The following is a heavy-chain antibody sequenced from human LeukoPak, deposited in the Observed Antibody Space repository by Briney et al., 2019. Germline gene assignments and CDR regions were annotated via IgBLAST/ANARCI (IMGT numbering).Heavy chain of an antibody. J-gene: IGHJ4*02. Sequence: PSETLSLTCAVYGGSFSGYYWSWIRQPPGKGLEWIGEINHSGSTNYNPSLKSRVTISVDTSKNQFSLKLSSVTAADTAVYYCARNAYYYDSSGYYRKFDYWGQGTLVTVSS. CDR3: ARNAYYYDSSGYYRKFDY. D-gene: IGHD3-22*01. CDR1: GGSFSGYY. CDR2: INHSGST. V-gene: IGHV4-34*01.